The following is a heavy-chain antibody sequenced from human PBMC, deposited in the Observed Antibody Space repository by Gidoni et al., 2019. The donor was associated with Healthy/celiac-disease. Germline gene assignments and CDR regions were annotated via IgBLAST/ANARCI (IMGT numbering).Heavy chain of an antibody. D-gene: IGHD6-6*01. V-gene: IGHV1-46*01. CDR3: ARDLAARPKTRYYYYGMDV. J-gene: IGHJ6*02. CDR1: GYTFTSYY. CDR2: INPSGGST. Sequence: QVQLVQSGAEVKKPGASVKFSCKASGYTFTSYYMHWVRQAPGQGLEWMGIINPSGGSTSYAQKFQGRVTMTRDTSTSTVYMELSSLRSEDTAVYYCARDLAARPKTRYYYYGMDVWGQGTTVTVSS.